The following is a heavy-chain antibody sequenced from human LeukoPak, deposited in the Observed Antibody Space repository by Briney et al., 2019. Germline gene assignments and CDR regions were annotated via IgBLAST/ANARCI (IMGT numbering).Heavy chain of an antibody. V-gene: IGHV3-21*01. Sequence: GGSLRLSCAASGFTFSSYSMNWVRQAPGKGLEWVSSISSSSSYIYYADSVKGRFTISRDNAKNSLYLQMNSLRAEDTAVYYCARDRCGGDCYSSGDAFDIWGQGTMVTVSS. CDR2: ISSSSSYI. CDR3: ARDRCGGDCYSSGDAFDI. J-gene: IGHJ3*02. CDR1: GFTFSSYS. D-gene: IGHD2-21*02.